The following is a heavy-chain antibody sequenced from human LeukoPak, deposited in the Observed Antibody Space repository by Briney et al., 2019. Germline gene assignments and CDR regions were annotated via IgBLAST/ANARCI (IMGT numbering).Heavy chain of an antibody. Sequence: SETLSLTCTVSCGSIGSGGYYWSWIRQHPGKGLEWIGYIYYSGSTYYNPSLKSRVTISVDTSKNQFSLKLSSVTVADTAVYYCPRDQYGRGADYWGQGTLVTVSS. D-gene: IGHD4-17*01. CDR3: PRDQYGRGADY. J-gene: IGHJ4*02. CDR2: IYYSGST. V-gene: IGHV4-31*03. CDR1: CGSIGSGGYY.